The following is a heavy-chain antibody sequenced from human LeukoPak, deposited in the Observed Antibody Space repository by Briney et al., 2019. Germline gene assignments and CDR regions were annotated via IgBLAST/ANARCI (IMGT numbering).Heavy chain of an antibody. CDR1: GFTFSGYG. CDR3: ARGWQQLIPDY. V-gene: IGHV3-33*01. CDR2: IWYDGSNK. J-gene: IGHJ4*02. Sequence: GTSLRLSCAASGFTFSGYGMHWVRQAPGKGLEWVAVIWYDGSNKYYADSVKGRFTISRDNSKNTLYLQLNSLRAGDTAVYFCARGWQQLIPDYWGQGTLVTVSS. D-gene: IGHD3-16*01.